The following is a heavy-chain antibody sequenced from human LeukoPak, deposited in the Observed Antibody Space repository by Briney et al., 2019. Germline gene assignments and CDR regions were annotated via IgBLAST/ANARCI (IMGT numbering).Heavy chain of an antibody. J-gene: IGHJ4*02. D-gene: IGHD5-24*01. CDR3: AREGVGDGYKKTHEY. V-gene: IGHV1-69*04. CDR2: VIPILGIA. CDR1: GGTFSSYA. Sequence: ASVKVSCKASGGTFSSYAISWVRQAPGQGLEWMGRVIPILGIANYAQKFQGRVTITADKSTSTAYMELSSLRSEDTAVYYCAREGVGDGYKKTHEYWGQGTLVTVSS.